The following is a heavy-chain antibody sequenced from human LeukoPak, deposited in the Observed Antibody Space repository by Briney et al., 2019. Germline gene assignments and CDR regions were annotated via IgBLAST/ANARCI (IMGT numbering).Heavy chain of an antibody. V-gene: IGHV1-2*02. Sequence: ASVKVSCKASGYTFTGYYMHWVRQAPGQGLELMGWINPNSGGTNYAQNFQGRVTMTRDTSITTAYMELSRLRSDDTAVYYCARRYFLSGNYYTDYWGQGTLVTVSS. CDR2: INPNSGGT. D-gene: IGHD3-10*01. CDR1: GYTFTGYY. J-gene: IGHJ4*02. CDR3: ARRYFLSGNYYTDY.